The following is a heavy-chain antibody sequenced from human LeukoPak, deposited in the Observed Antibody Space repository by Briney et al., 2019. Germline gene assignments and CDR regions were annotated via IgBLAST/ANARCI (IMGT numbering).Heavy chain of an antibody. CDR3: ARLRLHQPLGGMDV. CDR2: INHSGST. D-gene: IGHD4-11*01. CDR1: GGSFSGYY. Sequence: SETLSLTCAVYGGSFSGYYWSWIRQPPGKGLEWIGEINHSGSTNYNPSLKSRVTISVDTSKNQFSLKLSSVTAADTAVYYCARLRLHQPLGGMDVWGQGTTVTVSS. V-gene: IGHV4-34*01. J-gene: IGHJ6*02.